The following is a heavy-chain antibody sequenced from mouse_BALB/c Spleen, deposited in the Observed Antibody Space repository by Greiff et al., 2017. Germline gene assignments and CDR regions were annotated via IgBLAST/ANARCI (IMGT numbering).Heavy chain of an antibody. D-gene: IGHD3-2*01. J-gene: IGHJ3*01. V-gene: IGHV1-69*02. CDR2: IYPSDSYT. CDR3: TRDSSGPFAY. Sequence: QVQLQQPGAELVRPGASVKLSCKASGYTFTSYWINWVKQRPGQGLEWIGNIYPSDSYTNYNQKFKDKATSTVDKSSSTAYMQLSSPTSEDSAVYYCTRDSSGPFAYWGQGTLVTVSA. CDR1: GYTFTSYW.